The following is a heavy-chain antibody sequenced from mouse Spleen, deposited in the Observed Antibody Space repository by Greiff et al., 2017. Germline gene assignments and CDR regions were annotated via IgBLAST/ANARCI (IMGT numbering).Heavy chain of an antibody. CDR3: ARGAYYGNSYYFDY. CDR2: IYPGSGNT. CDR1: GYSFTSYY. Sequence: QVQLKQSGPELVKPGASVKISCKASGYSFTSYYIHWVKQRPGQGLEWIGWIYPGSGNTKYNEKFKGKATLTADTSSSTAYMQLSSLTSEDSAVYYCARGAYYGNSYYFDYWGQGTTLTVSS. D-gene: IGHD2-10*01. J-gene: IGHJ2*01. V-gene: IGHV1-66*01.